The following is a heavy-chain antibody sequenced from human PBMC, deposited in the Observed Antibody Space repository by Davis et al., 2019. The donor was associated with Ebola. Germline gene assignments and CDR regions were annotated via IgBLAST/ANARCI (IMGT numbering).Heavy chain of an antibody. J-gene: IGHJ3*02. CDR3: VKDPGDFWSGYYTGIVGAFDI. Sequence: AASVKVSCKASGGTFSSYTISWVRQAPGQGLEWMGRIIPILGIANYAQKFQGRVTITADKSTSTAYMELSSLRAEDTAVYYCVKDPGDFWSGYYTGIVGAFDIWGQGTMVTVSS. CDR2: IIPILGIA. V-gene: IGHV1-69*04. D-gene: IGHD3-3*01. CDR1: GGTFSSYT.